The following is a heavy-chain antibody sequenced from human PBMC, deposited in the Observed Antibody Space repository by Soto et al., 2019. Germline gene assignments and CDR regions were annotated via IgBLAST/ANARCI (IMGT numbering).Heavy chain of an antibody. V-gene: IGHV3-30-3*01. D-gene: IGHD6-13*01. Sequence: GGSLRLSCAASGFTFSSYAMHWVRQAPGKGLEWVAVISYDGSNKYYADSVKGRFTISRDNSKNTLYLQMNSLRAEDTAVYYCVREHIAAADNNWFDPWGQGTLVTVSS. CDR2: ISYDGSNK. J-gene: IGHJ5*02. CDR1: GFTFSSYA. CDR3: VREHIAAADNNWFDP.